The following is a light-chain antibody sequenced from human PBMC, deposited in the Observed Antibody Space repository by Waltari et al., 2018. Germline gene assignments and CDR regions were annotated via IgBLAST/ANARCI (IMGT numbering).Light chain of an antibody. CDR1: QDISNY. CDR3: QQCDNLPLT. CDR2: DAS. V-gene: IGKV1-33*01. J-gene: IGKJ4*01. Sequence: DIQMTQSPSSLSASVGDRVTITCQASQDISNYLNWYQQKPGKAPKLLIYDASNLEPGVPSRFSGSGSGTEFTFTISSLQPEDIATYYCQQCDNLPLTFGGGTKVEIK.